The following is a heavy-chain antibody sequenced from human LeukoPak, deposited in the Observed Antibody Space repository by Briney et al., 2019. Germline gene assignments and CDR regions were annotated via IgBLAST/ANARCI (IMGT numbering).Heavy chain of an antibody. CDR2: IYHSGGT. D-gene: IGHD6-6*01. J-gene: IGHJ3*02. Sequence: PSETLSLTCAVSGYSISSGYYWGWIRQPPGKGLEWIGSIYHSGGTYYNPSLKSRVIISVDTSKNQFSLKLSSVTAADTAVYYCARHGVYSSSDDAFDIWGQGTMVTVSS. CDR3: ARHGVYSSSDDAFDI. CDR1: GYSISSGYY. V-gene: IGHV4-38-2*01.